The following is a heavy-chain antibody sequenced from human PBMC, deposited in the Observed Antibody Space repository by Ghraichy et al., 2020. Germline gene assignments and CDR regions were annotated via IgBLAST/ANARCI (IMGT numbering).Heavy chain of an antibody. D-gene: IGHD2-15*01. CDR3: AVWWQGPDYYYYYMDV. CDR2: ISSSSSTI. Sequence: GGSLRLSCAASGFTFSSYSMNWVRQAPGKGLEWVSYISSSSSTIYYADSVKGRFTISRDNAKNSLYLQMNSLRAEDTAVYYCAVWWQGPDYYYYYMDVWGKGTTVTVSS. CDR1: GFTFSSYS. J-gene: IGHJ6*03. V-gene: IGHV3-48*01.